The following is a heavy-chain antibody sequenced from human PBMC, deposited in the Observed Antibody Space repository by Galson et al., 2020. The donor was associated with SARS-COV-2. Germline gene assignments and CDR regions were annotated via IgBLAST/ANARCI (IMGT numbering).Heavy chain of an antibody. D-gene: IGHD3-16*01. CDR2: IKSKTYGGTT. Sequence: GGSLRLSCAASGFTFSNAWMSWVRQAPGKGLEWVGRIKSKTYGGTTDYAAPVKGRFTISRDDSKNTLYLQMNSLKTEDTAVYYCTTGGRRWGQGTLVTVSS. J-gene: IGHJ4*02. CDR1: GFTFSNAW. V-gene: IGHV3-15*01. CDR3: TTGGRR.